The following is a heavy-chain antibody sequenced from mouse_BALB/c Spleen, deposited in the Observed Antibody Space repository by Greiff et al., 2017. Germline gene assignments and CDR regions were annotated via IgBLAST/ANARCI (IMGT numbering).Heavy chain of an antibody. Sequence: QVQLQQSGAELMKPGASVKISCKATGYTFSSYWIEWVKQRPGHGLEWIGEILPGSGSTNYNEKFKGKATFTADTSSNTAYMQLSSLTSEDSAVYYCARPWGSYYYAMDYWGQGTSVTVSS. CDR2: ILPGSGST. CDR1: GYTFSSYW. V-gene: IGHV1-9*01. J-gene: IGHJ4*01. CDR3: ARPWGSYYYAMDY. D-gene: IGHD4-1*01.